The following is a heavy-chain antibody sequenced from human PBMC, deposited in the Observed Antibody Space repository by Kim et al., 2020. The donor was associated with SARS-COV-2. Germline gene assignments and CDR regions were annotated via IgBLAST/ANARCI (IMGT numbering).Heavy chain of an antibody. V-gene: IGHV3-23*01. Sequence: YADSVKGRFPISRDNSQNMVYLQMNSLRAEDTAIYYCAKRLASSALDVWGQGTTVTVSS. D-gene: IGHD6-6*01. CDR3: AKRLASSALDV. J-gene: IGHJ6*02.